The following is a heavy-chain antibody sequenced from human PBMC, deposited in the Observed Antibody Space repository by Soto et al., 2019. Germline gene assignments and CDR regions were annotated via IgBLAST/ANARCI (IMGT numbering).Heavy chain of an antibody. CDR3: ARGMWTYYYDSSGSLLPF. Sequence: ASVKVSCKASGGTFSSYAISWVRQTPGQGLEWMGGIIAIFGTANYAQKFQGRVTMTADESTSTAYMELRSLRSDDTAVYYCARGMWTYYYDSSGSLLPFWGQGTMVTVSS. CDR1: GGTFSSYA. D-gene: IGHD3-22*01. J-gene: IGHJ3*01. CDR2: IIAIFGTA. V-gene: IGHV1-69*13.